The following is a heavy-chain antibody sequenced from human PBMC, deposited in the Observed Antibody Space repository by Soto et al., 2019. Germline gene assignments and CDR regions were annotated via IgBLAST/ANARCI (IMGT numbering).Heavy chain of an antibody. V-gene: IGHV4-34*01. CDR3: ARGMGAENTFYYYYGMDV. CDR2: INHRGST. CDR1: GGSFSGYY. J-gene: IGHJ6*02. D-gene: IGHD3-16*01. Sequence: SETLSLTCDVYGGSFSGYYWSWIRQPPGKGLEWIGEINHRGSTKYNPSLKSRVTISVDTSKKQFSLNLNSVTAADTAVYYCARGMGAENTFYYYYGMDVWGLGTTVTVSS.